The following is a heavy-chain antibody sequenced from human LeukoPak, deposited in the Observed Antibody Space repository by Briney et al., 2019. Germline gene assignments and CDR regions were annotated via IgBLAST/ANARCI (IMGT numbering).Heavy chain of an antibody. J-gene: IGHJ6*02. V-gene: IGHV3-21*01. CDR3: ARDSSYYYDSSSYPPNGYGMDV. CDR2: ISSSSSYI. CDR1: GFTFSSYS. D-gene: IGHD3-22*01. Sequence: GSLRLSCAASGFTFSSYSMNWVRQAPGKGLEWVSSISSSSSYIYYADSVKGRFTISRDNAKNSLYLQMNSLRAEDTAVYYCARDSSYYYDSSSYPPNGYGMDVWGQGTTVTVSS.